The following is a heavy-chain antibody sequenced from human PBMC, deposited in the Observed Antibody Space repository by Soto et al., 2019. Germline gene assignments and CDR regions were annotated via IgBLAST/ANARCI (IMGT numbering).Heavy chain of an antibody. J-gene: IGHJ4*02. V-gene: IGHV3-48*01. D-gene: IGHD6-13*01. Sequence: GGSLRLSCAASGFTFSSYSMNWVRQAPGKGLEWVSYISSSSSTIYYADSVKGRFTISRDNVKNSLYLQMNSLRAEDTAVYYCAGERGYSSSWFSPHPNHNDYWGQGTLVTVSS. CDR3: AGERGYSSSWFSPHPNHNDY. CDR1: GFTFSSYS. CDR2: ISSSSSTI.